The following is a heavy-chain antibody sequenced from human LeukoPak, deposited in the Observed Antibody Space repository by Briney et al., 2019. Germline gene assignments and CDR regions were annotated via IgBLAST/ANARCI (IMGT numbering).Heavy chain of an antibody. J-gene: IGHJ3*02. D-gene: IGHD2-2*01. CDR2: ISSGGSTV. CDR3: ARELVVVPAATGGAFDI. Sequence: GGSLRLSCAASGFTFSNYEMHWVRRAPGGGLERVSYISSGGSTVYYADSVKGRFTVSRDNAKNSLYLQMSSLRAEDTALYYCARELVVVPAATGGAFDIWGQGTMVTVSS. V-gene: IGHV3-48*03. CDR1: GFTFSNYE.